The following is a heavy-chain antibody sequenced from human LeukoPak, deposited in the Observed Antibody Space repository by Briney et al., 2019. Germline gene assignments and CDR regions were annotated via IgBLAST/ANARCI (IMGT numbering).Heavy chain of an antibody. CDR3: ARCITIFGVVTSDAFDI. CDR2: IYHSGST. D-gene: IGHD3-3*01. CDR1: GGSVSSGGYS. Sequence: SETLSLTCAVSGGSVSSGGYSWSWIRQPPGKGLEWIGYIYHSGSTYYNPSLKSRVSISVDKSKNQFSLKLSSVTAADTAVYYCARCITIFGVVTSDAFDIWGQGTMVTVSS. V-gene: IGHV4-30-2*01. J-gene: IGHJ3*02.